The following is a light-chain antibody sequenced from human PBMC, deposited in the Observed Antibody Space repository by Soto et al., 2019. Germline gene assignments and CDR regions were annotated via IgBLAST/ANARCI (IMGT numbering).Light chain of an antibody. CDR2: DAS. J-gene: IGKJ4*01. Sequence: DIQMTQSPSTLSASVGDRVTITCRASQSISSWLAWYQQKPGKAPKLLIYDASSLESGVPSRFSDSESGTEFTLTISSLQPDDFATYYCQQYNSYPLTFGGGTKVEIK. CDR1: QSISSW. CDR3: QQYNSYPLT. V-gene: IGKV1-5*01.